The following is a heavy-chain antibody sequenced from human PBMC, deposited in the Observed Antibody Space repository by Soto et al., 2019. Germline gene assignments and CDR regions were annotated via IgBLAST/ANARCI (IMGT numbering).Heavy chain of an antibody. V-gene: IGHV3-48*02. CDR2: ISSSSTTI. D-gene: IGHD6-19*01. CDR3: ARALKQWDYFYYYGMDV. J-gene: IGHJ6*02. Sequence: GGSLRLSCAASGFTFSSYSMNWVRQAPGKGLEWVSYISSSSTTIYYADSVKGRFTISRDNAKNSLYLQMNSLRDEDTAVYYCARALKQWDYFYYYGMDVWGQGTTVTVSS. CDR1: GFTFSSYS.